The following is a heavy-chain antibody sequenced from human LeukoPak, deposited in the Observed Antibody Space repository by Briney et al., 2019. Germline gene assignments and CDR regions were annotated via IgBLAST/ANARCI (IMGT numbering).Heavy chain of an antibody. Sequence: GGSLRLSCAASGFTFSSYGMHWVRQAPGKGLEWVAVISYDGSNKYYADSVKGRFTISRDNSKNTLYLQMNSLRAEDTAVYYCAREHSGYSYFDYWGQGTLVTVSS. CDR2: ISYDGSNK. V-gene: IGHV3-30*03. CDR1: GFTFSSYG. CDR3: AREHSGYSYFDY. D-gene: IGHD3-22*01. J-gene: IGHJ4*02.